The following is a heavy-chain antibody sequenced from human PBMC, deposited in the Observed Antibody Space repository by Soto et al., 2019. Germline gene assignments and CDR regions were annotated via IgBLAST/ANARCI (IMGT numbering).Heavy chain of an antibody. CDR1: GGSISSGGYY. CDR2: IYYSGST. Sequence: PSETLSLTCTVSGGSISSGGYYWSWIRQHPGKGLEWIGYIYYSGSTYYNPSLKSRVTISVDTSKNQFSLKLSSVTAADTAVYYCARDGVGAARPFDIWGQGTMVTVSS. D-gene: IGHD6-6*01. J-gene: IGHJ3*02. CDR3: ARDGVGAARPFDI. V-gene: IGHV4-31*03.